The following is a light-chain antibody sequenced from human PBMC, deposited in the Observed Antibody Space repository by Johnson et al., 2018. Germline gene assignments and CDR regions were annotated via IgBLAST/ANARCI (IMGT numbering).Light chain of an antibody. Sequence: QSVLTQPPSVSAAPGQKVTISCSGSSSNIGNNYVSWYQQLPGTAPKLLIYENINRPSGIPDRFPGSKSGTSATLAITGLQTGDEADYYCGTWDSSLSAGNVFGTGPKVTVL. CDR2: ENI. J-gene: IGLJ1*01. CDR1: SSNIGNNY. CDR3: GTWDSSLSAGNV. V-gene: IGLV1-51*02.